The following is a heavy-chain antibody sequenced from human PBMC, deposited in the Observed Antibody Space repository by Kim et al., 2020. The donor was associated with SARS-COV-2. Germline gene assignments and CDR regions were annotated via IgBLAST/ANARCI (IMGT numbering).Heavy chain of an antibody. V-gene: IGHV1-8*01. Sequence: QKFHGRVTMTRNTSISTAYMELSSLRSEDTAVYYCARDYWADYYDSRFDPWGQGTLVTVSS. D-gene: IGHD3-22*01. J-gene: IGHJ5*02. CDR3: ARDYWADYYDSRFDP.